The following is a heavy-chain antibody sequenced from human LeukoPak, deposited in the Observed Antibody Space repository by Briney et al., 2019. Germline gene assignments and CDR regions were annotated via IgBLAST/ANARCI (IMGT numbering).Heavy chain of an antibody. J-gene: IGHJ4*02. Sequence: KPSETLSLTCTVSGGSISSYYWSWIRQPAGKGLEWIGRIYTSGSTNYNPSLKSRVTMSVDTSKNQFSLKLSSVTAADTAVYYCASSGGAVAGTYRDYWGQGTLVTVSS. V-gene: IGHV4-4*07. CDR3: ASSGGAVAGTYRDY. CDR2: IYTSGST. CDR1: GGSISSYY. D-gene: IGHD6-19*01.